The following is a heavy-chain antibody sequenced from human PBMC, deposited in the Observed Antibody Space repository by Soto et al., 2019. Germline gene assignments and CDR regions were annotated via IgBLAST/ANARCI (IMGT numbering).Heavy chain of an antibody. Sequence: QVQLVQSGAEVKMPGASVKVSCKASGYTFSLYDIHWVRQAPGQRLEWMGWINGGSGATRYSYDFQHRVTISRDASAMIAYAEVTRLNSQDTAVYFCARGGTLGIFDTWGQGTPVAVSS. V-gene: IGHV1-3*01. J-gene: IGHJ5*01. CDR2: INGGSGAT. D-gene: IGHD7-27*01. CDR1: GYTFSLYD. CDR3: ARGGTLGIFDT.